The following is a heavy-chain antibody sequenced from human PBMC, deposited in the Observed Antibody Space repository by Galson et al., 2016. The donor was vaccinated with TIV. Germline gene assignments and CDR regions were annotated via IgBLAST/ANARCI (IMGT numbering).Heavy chain of an antibody. Sequence: SLRLSCAASGFTFGDYGMSWVRQAPGKGLEWIGLIRTRGYGESTEYAASVKGRFTMSRDDSKSIAYLQMNSLKTEDTAVYYCSRRVHLDYWGPGTLVTVS. CDR1: GFTFGDYG. CDR3: SRRVHLDY. CDR2: IRTRGYGEST. J-gene: IGHJ4*02. V-gene: IGHV3-49*04.